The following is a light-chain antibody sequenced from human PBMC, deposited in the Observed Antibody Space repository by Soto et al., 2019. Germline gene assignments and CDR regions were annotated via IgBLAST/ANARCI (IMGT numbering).Light chain of an antibody. CDR1: QDISKY. V-gene: IGKV1-39*01. CDR2: DAA. J-gene: IGKJ3*01. Sequence: DIQMTQSPSSLSASVGDRVTITCQASQDISKYLIWYQQKPGKAPKFLIYDAANLETGVPSRFSGSGSRTDFTLTISSLQPEDFATYYCQQSSTAPFTFGPGTKVDIK. CDR3: QQSSTAPFT.